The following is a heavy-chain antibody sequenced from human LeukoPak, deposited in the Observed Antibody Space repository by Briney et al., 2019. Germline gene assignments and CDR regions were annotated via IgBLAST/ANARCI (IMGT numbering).Heavy chain of an antibody. D-gene: IGHD6-19*01. CDR3: ARRIAVAGKAGFDY. J-gene: IGHJ4*02. CDR2: IYTTGST. Sequence: SETLSLTCTVSGGSISSYYWTWIRQPAGKGLEWIGRIYTTGSTNYNPSLNSRVTMSVDTSKNQFSLKLSSVTAADTAVYYCARRIAVAGKAGFDYWGQGTLVTVSS. V-gene: IGHV4-4*07. CDR1: GGSISSYY.